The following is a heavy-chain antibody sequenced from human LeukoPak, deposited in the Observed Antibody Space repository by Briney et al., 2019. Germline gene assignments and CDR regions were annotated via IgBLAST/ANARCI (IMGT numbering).Heavy chain of an antibody. V-gene: IGHV3-30-3*01. CDR2: ISSDGSMQ. J-gene: IGHJ4*02. D-gene: IGHD5-18*01. CDR1: GFDFRSYA. Sequence: PGRSLRLSCAASGFDFRSYAIHWVRQAPGKGLEWVAVISSDGSMQDYADSVRGRFTVSRDNSKNTFYLQMSSLRPEDTSQYYCARGNLYTAATIEDYWGRGTLVTVSS. CDR3: ARGNLYTAATIEDY.